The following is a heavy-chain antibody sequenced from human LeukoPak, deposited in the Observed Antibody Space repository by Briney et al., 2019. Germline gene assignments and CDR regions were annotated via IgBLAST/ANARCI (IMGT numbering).Heavy chain of an antibody. D-gene: IGHD3-22*01. V-gene: IGHV3-23*01. CDR2: ISGSGGST. Sequence: GGSLRLSCAASGFTFSSYAMSWVRQAPGKGLEWVSAISGSGGSTYYADSVKGRFTISRDNSKNTLYLQMNSLRAEDTAVYYCAKAGRRGDSSGTFDYWGQGTLVTVSS. CDR1: GFTFSSYA. CDR3: AKAGRRGDSSGTFDY. J-gene: IGHJ4*02.